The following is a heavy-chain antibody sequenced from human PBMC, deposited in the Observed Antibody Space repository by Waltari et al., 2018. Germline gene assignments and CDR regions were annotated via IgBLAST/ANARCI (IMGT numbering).Heavy chain of an antibody. CDR1: GFPFSSYS. D-gene: IGHD6-13*01. J-gene: IGHJ4*02. V-gene: IGHV3-21*01. CDR2: ISSSSSYI. CDR3: ARGRSSSSWSWDY. Sequence: EVQLVESGGGLVKPGGSLRLSCAAAGFPFSSYSMTWVRQAPGKGLEWVSSISSSSSYIYYADSVKGRFTISRDNAKNSLYLQMNSLRAEDTAVYYCARGRSSSSWSWDYWGQGTLVTVSS.